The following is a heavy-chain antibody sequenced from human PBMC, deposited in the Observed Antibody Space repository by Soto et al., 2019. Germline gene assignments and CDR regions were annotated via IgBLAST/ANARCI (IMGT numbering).Heavy chain of an antibody. CDR3: ARGDQGFDY. CDR1: GDRVCSNSAA. CDR2: TYYRSKWFN. V-gene: IGHV6-1*01. Sequence: PSPALSLTCAISGDRVCSNSAAWNWIRHSPSRGLEWLGRTYYRSKWFNNYALSVKSRITINPDTSKNQFSLQLNSVTPEDTAVYYCARGDQGFDYWGQGTLVTVSS. J-gene: IGHJ4*02. D-gene: IGHD3-16*01.